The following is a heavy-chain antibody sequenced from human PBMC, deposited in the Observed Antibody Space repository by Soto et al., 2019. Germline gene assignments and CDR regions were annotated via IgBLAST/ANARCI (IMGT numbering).Heavy chain of an antibody. J-gene: IGHJ4*02. CDR1: GFTVSSNY. CDR3: ARVVYGYGDPYYFDY. V-gene: IGHV3-53*04. Sequence: GGSLRLSCAASGFTVSSNYMSWVRQAPGKGLEWVSVIYSGGSTYYADSVKGRFTISRHNSKNTLYLQMNSLRAEDTAVYYCARVVYGYGDPYYFDYWGQGTLVTVSS. CDR2: IYSGGST. D-gene: IGHD4-17*01.